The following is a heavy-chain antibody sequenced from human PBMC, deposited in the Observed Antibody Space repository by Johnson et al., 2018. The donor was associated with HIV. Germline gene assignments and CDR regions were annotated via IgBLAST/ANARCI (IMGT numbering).Heavy chain of an antibody. CDR2: IYNDGTNQ. V-gene: IGHV3-30*18. J-gene: IGHJ3*02. CDR1: GFAFSGFA. CDR3: AKSTRGNWGSCFDI. Sequence: QVQLVESGGGVVHPGRSLRLSCPASGFAFSGFAMHWVRRVPEKGLGWGAVIYNDGTNQYHADSVKGRFTISRDNSKNTLHLQMNSLRAEDTAVYYCAKSTRGNWGSCFDIWGQGTMVTVSS. D-gene: IGHD7-27*01.